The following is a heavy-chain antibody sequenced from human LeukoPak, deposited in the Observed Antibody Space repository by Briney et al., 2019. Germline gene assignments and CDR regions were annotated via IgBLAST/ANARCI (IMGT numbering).Heavy chain of an antibody. V-gene: IGHV3-20*04. CDR3: ARDRGGYCSGGTCSFRY. Sequence: LAGGSLRLSCAASGFTFDDYGMSWVRQAPGKGLEWVSGNNWNGGSTGYADSVKGRFTISRDNAKNSLYLQMNSLGAEDTALYYCARDRGGYCSGGTCSFRYWGQGTLVTVSS. J-gene: IGHJ4*02. CDR2: NNWNGGST. CDR1: GFTFDDYG. D-gene: IGHD2-15*01.